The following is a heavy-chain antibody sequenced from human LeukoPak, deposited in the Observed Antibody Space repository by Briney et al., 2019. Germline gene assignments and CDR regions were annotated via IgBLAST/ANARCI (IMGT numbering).Heavy chain of an antibody. J-gene: IGHJ5*02. CDR2: INHSGST. CDR1: GGSFSGYY. Sequence: SETLSLTRAVYGGSFSGYYWSWIRQPPGKGLEWIGEINHSGSTNYNPSLKSRVTISVDTSKNQFSLKLSSVTAADTAVYYCARGFGSSWYSNNWFDPWGQGTLVTVSS. V-gene: IGHV4-34*01. D-gene: IGHD6-13*01. CDR3: ARGFGSSWYSNNWFDP.